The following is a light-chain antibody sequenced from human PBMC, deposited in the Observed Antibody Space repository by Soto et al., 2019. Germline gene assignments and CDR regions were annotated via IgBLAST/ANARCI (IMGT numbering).Light chain of an antibody. J-gene: IGKJ3*01. V-gene: IGKV3-20*01. CDR3: QHYDNSPPSVT. CDR1: QSVSSDY. Sequence: EIVLTQSPGTLSLSPGERAILSCRASQSVSSDYLVWYQQKPGQAPRLLIYGASRRATGIPDRFSGSGSGTDFILTISRLEPEDFAVYYCQHYDNSPPSVTFGPGTKVDIK. CDR2: GAS.